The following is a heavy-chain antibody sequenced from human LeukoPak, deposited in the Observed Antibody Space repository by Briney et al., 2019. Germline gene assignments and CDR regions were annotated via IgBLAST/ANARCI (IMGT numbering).Heavy chain of an antibody. CDR1: GFTFSSYA. J-gene: IGHJ4*02. V-gene: IGHV3-23*01. Sequence: GRSLRLSCAASGFTFSSYAMSWVRQAPGKGLEWVSAISGSGGSTYYADSVKGRFTISRDNSKNTLYLQMNSLRAEDTAVYYCSSLYYYDSSGYTIFDYWGQGTLVTVSS. D-gene: IGHD3-22*01. CDR2: ISGSGGST. CDR3: SSLYYYDSSGYTIFDY.